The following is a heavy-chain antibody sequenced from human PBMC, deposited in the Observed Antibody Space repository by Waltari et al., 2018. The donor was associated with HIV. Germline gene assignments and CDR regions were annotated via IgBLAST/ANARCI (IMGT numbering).Heavy chain of an antibody. V-gene: IGHV7-4-1*02. CDR2: INNKTGIP. Sequence: QVQLVQSGSELKKPGASVKVSCKTSGYTFTNHSVNWVRQAPGQGLEWMGWINNKTGIPTYAQDFTGRFGFSLDTSVTTAYLQINNLKPEDTSLYFCARGKKQWPDYWGQGTLVTVSS. CDR3: ARGKKQWPDY. J-gene: IGHJ4*02. D-gene: IGHD6-19*01. CDR1: GYTFTNHS.